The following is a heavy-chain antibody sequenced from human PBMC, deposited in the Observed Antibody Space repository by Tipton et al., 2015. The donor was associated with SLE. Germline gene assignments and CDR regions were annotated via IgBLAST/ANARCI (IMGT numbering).Heavy chain of an antibody. CDR1: GASISSYY. CDR3: ASGAYGSGTFYRGGWFDP. J-gene: IGHJ5*02. V-gene: IGHV4-4*08. CDR2: IYTGGGT. Sequence: TLSLTCTVSGASISSYYWSWIRQFPGKGLEWIGYIYTGGGTNYNPSLKSRVTISVDESKNQFSLKLTSVTAADMAVYYCASGAYGSGTFYRGGWFDPWGQGTLVTVSS. D-gene: IGHD3-10*01.